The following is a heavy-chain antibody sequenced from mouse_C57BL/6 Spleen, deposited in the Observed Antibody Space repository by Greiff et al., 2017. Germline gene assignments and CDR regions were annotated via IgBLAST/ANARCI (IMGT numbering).Heavy chain of an antibody. Sequence: VQLQQPGAELVKPGASVKMSCKASGYTFTSYWITWVKQRPGQGLEWIGEIYPGSGSTNYNEKFKSKATLTVDTSSSTAYMQLSSLTSEDSAVXYCCEYDGSRYGAMDYWGQGTTVTVSS. D-gene: IGHD1-1*01. V-gene: IGHV1-55*01. CDR3: CEYDGSRYGAMDY. CDR1: GYTFTSYW. CDR2: IYPGSGST. J-gene: IGHJ4*01.